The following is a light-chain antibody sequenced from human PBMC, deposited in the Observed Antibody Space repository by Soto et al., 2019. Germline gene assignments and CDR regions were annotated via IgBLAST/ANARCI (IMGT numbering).Light chain of an antibody. CDR3: QQLNSYPLT. CDR2: ATS. J-gene: IGKJ5*01. Sequence: DIQMTQSPSSLSASVGDRVTITCRASQSISSTLNWYQQKPGEAPKLLIYATSTLHSGVPSRFSGSASGTDFTLTISSLQPEDFATYFCQQLNSYPLTFGQGTRLEIK. V-gene: IGKV1-39*01. CDR1: QSISST.